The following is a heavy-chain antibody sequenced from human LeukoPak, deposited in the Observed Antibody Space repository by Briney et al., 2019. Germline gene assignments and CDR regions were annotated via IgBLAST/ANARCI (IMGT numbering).Heavy chain of an antibody. J-gene: IGHJ4*02. V-gene: IGHV3-7*01. CDR2: IKQDGSDK. D-gene: IGHD2-2*01. CDR1: GFTFSTYW. CDR3: ARVRCSSNSCFPGY. Sequence: GGSLRLSCAASGFTFSTYWMSWVRQARGKGLEWVANIKQDGSDKYYVDSVKGRFTISRDNAKNSLFLQMNSLRAEDTAVYYCARVRCSSNSCFPGYWGQGTLVTVSS.